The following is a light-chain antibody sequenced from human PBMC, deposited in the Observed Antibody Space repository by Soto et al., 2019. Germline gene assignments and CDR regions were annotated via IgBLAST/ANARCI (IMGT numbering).Light chain of an antibody. CDR3: SSFSTTTTLV. V-gene: IGLV2-14*03. Sequence: QSVLTQPASVSGSPGQSIIISCTGTSSDVGGYNYVSWYQQHPGKAPKLMTYDVSARPSGVSNRFSGSKSGNTASLTISGLQAGDEADYYCSSFSTTTTLVFGTGTKVTVL. J-gene: IGLJ1*01. CDR2: DVS. CDR1: SSDVGGYNY.